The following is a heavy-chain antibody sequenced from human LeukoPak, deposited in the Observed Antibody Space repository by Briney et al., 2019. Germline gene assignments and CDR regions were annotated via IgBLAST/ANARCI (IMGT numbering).Heavy chain of an antibody. D-gene: IGHD2-21*02. CDR2: MYYTGST. Sequence: SETLSLTCSVSGGSISSDYWSWIRQPPGKGLEWIGYMYYTGSTNYNPSFKSRVTISLATSKTQFSLKLSSVTPADTAVYYCARDFISSPGVVVTPDYWGQGTLVTVSS. CDR3: ARDFISSPGVVVTPDY. CDR1: GGSISSDY. V-gene: IGHV4-59*01. J-gene: IGHJ4*02.